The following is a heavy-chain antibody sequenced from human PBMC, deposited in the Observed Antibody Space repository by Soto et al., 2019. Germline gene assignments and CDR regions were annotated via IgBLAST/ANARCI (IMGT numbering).Heavy chain of an antibody. CDR3: ASSGGTTFYYGMDV. V-gene: IGHV4-34*01. D-gene: IGHD1-7*01. CDR1: GGSFSGYY. CDR2: INHSGST. J-gene: IGHJ6*02. Sequence: SETLSLTCAVYGGSFSGYYWSRIRQPPGKGLEWIGEINHSGSTNYNPSLKSRVTISVDTSKNQFSLKLSSVTAADTAVYYCASSGGTTFYYGMDVWGQGTTVTVSS.